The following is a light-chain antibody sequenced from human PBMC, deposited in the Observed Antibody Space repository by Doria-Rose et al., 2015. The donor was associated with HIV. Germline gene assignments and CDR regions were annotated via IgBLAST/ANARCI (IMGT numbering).Light chain of an antibody. CDR1: QSFSGTY. V-gene: IGKV3-20*01. Sequence: EIVMTQSPGTLSLSPGERATLSCRASQSFSGTYLAWYQQKPGQAPSLLIYDGSTRATGIPDRFSASGSGTDFTLTINRLEPEDFALYYCRQYGTSWTFGQGTKVE. CDR2: DGS. CDR3: RQYGTSWT. J-gene: IGKJ1*01.